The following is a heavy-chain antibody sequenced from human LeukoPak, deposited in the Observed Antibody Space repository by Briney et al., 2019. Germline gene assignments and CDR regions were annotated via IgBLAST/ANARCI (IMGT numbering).Heavy chain of an antibody. CDR3: ARDQEGFDY. J-gene: IGHJ4*02. CDR1: GYTFTSNY. V-gene: IGHV1-46*01. Sequence: ASVKVSCKASGYTFTSNYIHWVRQAPGQGLEWMGMIYPRDGSTSYAQKFQGRVTVTRDTSTSTVHMELSGLRSEDTAVYYCARDQEGFDYWGQGTLVTVSP. CDR2: IYPRDGST.